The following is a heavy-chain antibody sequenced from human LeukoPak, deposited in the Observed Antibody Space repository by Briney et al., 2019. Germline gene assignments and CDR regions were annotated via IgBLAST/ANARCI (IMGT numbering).Heavy chain of an antibody. CDR1: GFSFTNYA. J-gene: IGHJ4*02. Sequence: GGSLRLSCASSGFSFTNYAMTWVRQAPGKGLEWVAAISNSGGNTYYADSVKGRFTISRDNSNSTLYLQMYSLRAEDTALYYCTRGTGIARPDYWGQGTLVTVSS. CDR2: ISNSGGNT. D-gene: IGHD6-6*01. CDR3: TRGTGIARPDY. V-gene: IGHV3-23*01.